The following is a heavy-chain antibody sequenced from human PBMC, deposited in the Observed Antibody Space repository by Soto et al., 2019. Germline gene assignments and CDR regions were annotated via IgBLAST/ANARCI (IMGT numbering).Heavy chain of an antibody. Sequence: QVQLVQSGAEVKKPGSSVKVSCNASGGTFSSYAISWVRQAPGQGLEWMGGIIPIVGTANYAQKFQGRVTITADESTSTAHMELGSLRSENTAVYYCAGGADGGSYHHWFDPWGQGTLVTVSS. V-gene: IGHV1-69*01. D-gene: IGHD1-26*01. CDR1: GGTFSSYA. CDR2: IIPIVGTA. J-gene: IGHJ5*02. CDR3: AGGADGGSYHHWFDP.